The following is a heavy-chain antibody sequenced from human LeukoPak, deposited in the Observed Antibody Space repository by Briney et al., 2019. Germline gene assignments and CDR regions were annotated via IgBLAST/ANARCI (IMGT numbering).Heavy chain of an antibody. CDR2: ISWNSDTI. D-gene: IGHD1-26*01. Sequence: GRSLRLSCAASGFTFDDYAMHWVRKAPGKGLEWVSGISWNSDTIGYADSVKGRFTISRDNAKNSLYLQMNSLRTEDTALYYCAKGKWYSGTYHFDYWGQGTLVTVSS. CDR3: AKGKWYSGTYHFDY. CDR1: GFTFDDYA. J-gene: IGHJ4*02. V-gene: IGHV3-9*01.